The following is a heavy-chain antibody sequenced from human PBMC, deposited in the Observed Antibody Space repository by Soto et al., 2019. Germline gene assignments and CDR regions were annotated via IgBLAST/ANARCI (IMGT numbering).Heavy chain of an antibody. CDR1: GGIFSSSA. J-gene: IGHJ6*02. CDR2: IIPLFRTP. Sequence: QVQLVQSGAEMKEPGSSVKVSCKTSGGIFSSSAISWLRQAPGQGLEWMGGIIPLFRTPDYAQKFQGRVTIAADESTSTAYMELSSLRSEDTVVYYCARDNDRLQLGRNYYYILDVWGQGTTITVSS. V-gene: IGHV1-69*12. D-gene: IGHD5-12*01. CDR3: ARDNDRLQLGRNYYYILDV.